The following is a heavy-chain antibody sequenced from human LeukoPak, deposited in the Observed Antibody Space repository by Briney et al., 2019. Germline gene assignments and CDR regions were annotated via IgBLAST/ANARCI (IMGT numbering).Heavy chain of an antibody. Sequence: GASVKVSCKASGVTFTRSAFSWVRQVPGQRLEWMGAIIPIFGTSNYAQKFQGRLTITADESTSTAYMELSSLRSEDTAVYYCAKDRTSDSSDYSAWDGWGQGTLVTVSS. V-gene: IGHV1-69*13. D-gene: IGHD3-22*01. CDR2: IIPIFGTS. CDR3: AKDRTSDSSDYSAWDG. CDR1: GVTFTRSA. J-gene: IGHJ4*02.